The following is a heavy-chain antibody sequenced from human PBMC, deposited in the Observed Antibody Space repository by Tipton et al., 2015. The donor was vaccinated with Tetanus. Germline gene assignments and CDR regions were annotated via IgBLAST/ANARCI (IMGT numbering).Heavy chain of an antibody. CDR3: ARGTGDY. CDR2: IYHNENT. V-gene: IGHV4-61*01. Sequence: TLSLTCTVSGGSVSRSSHYWCWIRQPPGKPLEWVGYIYHNENTNYSPSLKSRITFSVDTSKNQFSLKLSSVTAADTAVYYCARGTGDYWGQGTLVTVSS. J-gene: IGHJ4*02. CDR1: GGSVSRSSHY. D-gene: IGHD1-14*01.